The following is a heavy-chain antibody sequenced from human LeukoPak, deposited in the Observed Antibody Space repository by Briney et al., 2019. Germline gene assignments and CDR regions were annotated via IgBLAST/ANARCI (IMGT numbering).Heavy chain of an antibody. Sequence: GGSLRLSCAASGFTFSSYEMNWVRQAPGKGLEWVSYISSSGSTIYYADSVKGRLTISRDNAKNSLYLQMNSLRAEDTAVYYCAREVVVTYFDYWGQGTLVTVSS. CDR1: GFTFSSYE. D-gene: IGHD2-21*02. J-gene: IGHJ4*02. CDR2: ISSSGSTI. V-gene: IGHV3-48*03. CDR3: AREVVVTYFDY.